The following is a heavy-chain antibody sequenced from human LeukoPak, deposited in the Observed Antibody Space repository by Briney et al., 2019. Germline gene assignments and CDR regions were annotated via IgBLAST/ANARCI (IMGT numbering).Heavy chain of an antibody. V-gene: IGHV5-51*07. Sequence: GESLKTSCKGSGYSFTSYWIGWVHQIPGKGLGWMGIIYPGDSDTRDSPSFQGQVTISADKSISTAYLQWSSLKASDTAMYYCARSSSGWYKSVFDYWGQGTLVTVSS. CDR2: IYPGDSDT. D-gene: IGHD6-19*01. CDR3: ARSSSGWYKSVFDY. J-gene: IGHJ4*02. CDR1: GYSFTSYW.